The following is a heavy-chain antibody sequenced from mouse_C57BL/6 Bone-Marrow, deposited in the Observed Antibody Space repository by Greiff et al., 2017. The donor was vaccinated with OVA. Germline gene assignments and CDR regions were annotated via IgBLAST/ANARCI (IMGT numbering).Heavy chain of an antibody. D-gene: IGHD1-1*01. J-gene: IGHJ4*01. CDR3: TNRDDYGSSPFYARDY. CDR1: GFTFSSYA. CDR2: ISSGGDYI. Sequence: EVQLVESGEGLVKPGGSLKLSCAASGFTFSSYAMSWVRQTPEKRLEWVAYISSGGDYIYYADTVKGRFTISRDNARNTLYLQMSSLKSEDTAMYYGTNRDDYGSSPFYARDYWGQGTSGTVSS. V-gene: IGHV5-9-1*02.